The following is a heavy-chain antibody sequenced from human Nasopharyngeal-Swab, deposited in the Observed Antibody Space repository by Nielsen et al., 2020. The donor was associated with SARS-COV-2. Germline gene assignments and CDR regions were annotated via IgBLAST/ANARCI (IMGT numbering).Heavy chain of an antibody. CDR2: INPKGGST. V-gene: IGHV1-46*01. D-gene: IGHD4-17*01. Sequence: WVRQAPGQGLEWMGIINPKGGSTNYAQKFLGRITMTRDTPTTTVYMELSSLRSEDTAVYYCARDIGDYREGADWGQGKRVTVSS. CDR3: ARDIGDYREGAD. J-gene: IGHJ4*02.